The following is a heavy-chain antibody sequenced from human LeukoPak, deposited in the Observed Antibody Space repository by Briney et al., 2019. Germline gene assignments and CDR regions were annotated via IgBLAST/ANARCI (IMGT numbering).Heavy chain of an antibody. Sequence: PSETLSLTCAVYGGSFSGYYWSWIRQPPGKRLEWIGEINHSGSTNYNPSLKSRVTISVDTSKNQFSLKLSSVTAADTAVYYCARGTRYYDYVWGSYRLDYWGQGTLVTVSS. D-gene: IGHD3-16*02. CDR2: INHSGST. J-gene: IGHJ4*02. CDR1: GGSFSGYY. V-gene: IGHV4-34*01. CDR3: ARGTRYYDYVWGSYRLDY.